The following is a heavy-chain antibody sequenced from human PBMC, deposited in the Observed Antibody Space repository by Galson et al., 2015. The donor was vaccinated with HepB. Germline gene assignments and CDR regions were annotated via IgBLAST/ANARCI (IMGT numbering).Heavy chain of an antibody. J-gene: IGHJ3*02. CDR1: GYSFASYW. V-gene: IGHV5-51*01. CDR2: IYPGDSDT. D-gene: IGHD1-26*01. CDR3: ARHGLFGGSYFAFEI. Sequence: QSGEEVIKPGESLTISCTGAGYSFASYWIGWVRQMPGKGLEWMGIIYPGDSDTRYSPSFQGQVTISADKSISTAYLQWSSLKASDTAMYYCARHGLFGGSYFAFEIWGQGTMVTVSS.